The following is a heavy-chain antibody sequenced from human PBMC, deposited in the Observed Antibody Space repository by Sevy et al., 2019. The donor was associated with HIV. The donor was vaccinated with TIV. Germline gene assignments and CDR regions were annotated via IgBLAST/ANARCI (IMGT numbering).Heavy chain of an antibody. CDR3: ARDPSRAVAPFFDY. CDR2: IWYDGSNK. Sequence: GGSLRLSCAASGFTFSSYGMHWVRQTPGKGLEWVAVIWYDGSNKYYADSVKGRFTISRDNSKNTLYLQMNSLRAEDTAVYYCARDPSRAVAPFFDYWGQGTLVTVSS. J-gene: IGHJ4*02. CDR1: GFTFSSYG. V-gene: IGHV3-33*01. D-gene: IGHD6-19*01.